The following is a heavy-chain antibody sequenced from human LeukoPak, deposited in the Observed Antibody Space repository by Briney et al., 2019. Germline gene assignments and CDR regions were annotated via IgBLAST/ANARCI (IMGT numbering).Heavy chain of an antibody. V-gene: IGHV3-53*01. CDR2: IFRSGTI. CDR1: GLTVSNNY. CDR3: ARNPTGDYGCYDL. Sequence: GGSLRLSCAASGLTVSNNYMIWVRQAPGKGLEWVSVIFRSGTIYYADSVKGRFTISRDNSKNTLSLQMNSLRVEDTAVYYCARNPTGDYGCYDLWGRGTLVTVSS. D-gene: IGHD2-8*02. J-gene: IGHJ2*01.